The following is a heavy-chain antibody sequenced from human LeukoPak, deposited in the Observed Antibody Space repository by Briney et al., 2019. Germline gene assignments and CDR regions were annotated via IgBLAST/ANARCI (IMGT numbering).Heavy chain of an antibody. J-gene: IGHJ4*02. V-gene: IGHV3-7*01. Sequence: TGGSLRLSCAASGFTFSSYWMSWVRQAPGKGLEWVANIKQDGSEKYYVDSVKGRFTIPRDNAKNSLYLQMNSLRAEDTAVYYCARVYSSGWGPVNPFDYWGQGTLVTVSS. CDR3: ARVYSSGWGPVNPFDY. D-gene: IGHD6-19*01. CDR2: IKQDGSEK. CDR1: GFTFSSYW.